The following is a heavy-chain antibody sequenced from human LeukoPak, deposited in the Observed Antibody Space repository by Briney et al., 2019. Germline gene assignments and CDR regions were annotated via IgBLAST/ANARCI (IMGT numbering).Heavy chain of an antibody. D-gene: IGHD3-9*01. CDR3: ARDPLRYLRVGHYDY. V-gene: IGHV3-21*01. CDR2: IDYDSSHI. CDR1: GFTFSDYW. Sequence: PGGSLRLSCETSGFTFSDYWMHWVRQAPGKGLEWVSSIDYDSSHIYYAASVRGRFTISRDNARNSVYLQMNSLRVEDTAVYYCARDPLRYLRVGHYDYWGQGTLVAVSS. J-gene: IGHJ4*02.